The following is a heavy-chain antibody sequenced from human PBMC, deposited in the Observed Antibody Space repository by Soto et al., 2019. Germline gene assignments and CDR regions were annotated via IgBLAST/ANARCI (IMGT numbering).Heavy chain of an antibody. CDR2: ISCSSDTI. J-gene: IGHJ6*02. D-gene: IGHD6-13*01. CDR3: ARDHGGSTWFVGIYYYFGGDV. Sequence: EVQLVESGGGLVQPGGSLRLSCAASGFTLSSYNMNWVRQAPGKGLEWVSYISCSSDTIYYADSVKGRFTISRDNAKNSLYLQMDSLRGEDTAVYYCARDHGGSTWFVGIYYYFGGDVWGQGTTVTVSS. CDR1: GFTLSSYN. V-gene: IGHV3-48*01.